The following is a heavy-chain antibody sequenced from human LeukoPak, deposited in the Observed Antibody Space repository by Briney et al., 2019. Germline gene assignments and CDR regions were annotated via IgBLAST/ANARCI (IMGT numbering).Heavy chain of an antibody. D-gene: IGHD4-17*01. CDR1: GGSISSYY. J-gene: IGHJ4*02. Sequence: PSETLSLTCTVSGGSISSYYWSWIRQPPGKGLEWIGEINHSGNANYSPSLKSRVTISLDMSENHFSLKLTSVTAADTAVYYCARGQGTVTTHWGQGTLVTVSS. CDR2: INHSGNA. V-gene: IGHV4-34*01. CDR3: ARGQGTVTTH.